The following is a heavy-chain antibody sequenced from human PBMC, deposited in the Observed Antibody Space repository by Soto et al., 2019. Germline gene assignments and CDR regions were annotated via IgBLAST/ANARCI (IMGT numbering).Heavy chain of an antibody. CDR2: SSGSGGST. Sequence: PGGSLRLSCAASGFTSSSNAMSWVRQAPGQGLEWGSASSGSGGSTYYADSVQGRFTSSRDNSKNTLYLQMNSLRAEDTAVYYCAKDGLHYVAYYCGMDVWGQGTTVTVSS. CDR3: AKDGLHYVAYYCGMDV. CDR1: GFTSSSNA. D-gene: IGHD3-10*02. V-gene: IGHV3-23*01. J-gene: IGHJ6*02.